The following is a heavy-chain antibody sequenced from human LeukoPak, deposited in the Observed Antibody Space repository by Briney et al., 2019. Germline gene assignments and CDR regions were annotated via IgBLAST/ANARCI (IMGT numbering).Heavy chain of an antibody. Sequence: GMSLRLSCEGSGFTFSINAMHWVRQAPGKGLEWLAVISYDGTKQYFADSVKGRFTISRDNVKNSLYLEMNSLRVEDSAVYYCARDHYFDISGYLDYWGQGTPVTVSS. D-gene: IGHD3-22*01. J-gene: IGHJ4*02. CDR3: ARDHYFDISGYLDY. V-gene: IGHV3-30-3*01. CDR1: GFTFSINA. CDR2: ISYDGTKQ.